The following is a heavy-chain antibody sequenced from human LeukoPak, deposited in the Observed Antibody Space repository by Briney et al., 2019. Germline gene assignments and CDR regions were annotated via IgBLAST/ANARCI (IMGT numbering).Heavy chain of an antibody. D-gene: IGHD3-22*01. V-gene: IGHV3-30-3*01. J-gene: IGHJ4*02. Sequence: GGSLRLSCAASGFTFSSYAMHWVRQAPGKGLEWVAVISYDGSNKYYADSVKGRFTISRDNSKNTLYLQMNSLRAEDTAVYYCARDLGYYYDSTPRDYRGQGTLVTVSS. CDR3: ARDLGYYYDSTPRDY. CDR2: ISYDGSNK. CDR1: GFTFSSYA.